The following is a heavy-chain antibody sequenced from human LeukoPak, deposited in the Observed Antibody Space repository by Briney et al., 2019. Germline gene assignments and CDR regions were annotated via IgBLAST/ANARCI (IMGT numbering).Heavy chain of an antibody. Sequence: GSLRLSCAASGFTVSSNYMSWIRHSPGKGLEWIGEINYSGSSNYNPSPKGRATISVDTSINQFSLKLNSLTAADTAIYYCARGTPRFDSWSQGTMVTVS. CDR1: GFTVSSNY. CDR3: ARGTPRFDS. D-gene: IGHD2-15*01. J-gene: IGHJ3*01. V-gene: IGHV4-34*01. CDR2: INYSGSS.